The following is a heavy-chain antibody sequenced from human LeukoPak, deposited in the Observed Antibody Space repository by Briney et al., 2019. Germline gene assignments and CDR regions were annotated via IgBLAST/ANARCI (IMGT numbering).Heavy chain of an antibody. D-gene: IGHD2-15*01. CDR3: ARAKPGYCSGGSCYNWFDP. Sequence: GASVKVSCKASGYTFTSYAMNWVRQAPGQGLEWMGWINTNTGNPTYAQGFTGRFVFSLDTSVSTAYLQISSLKAEDTAVYYCARAKPGYCSGGSCYNWFDPWGQGTLVTVSS. V-gene: IGHV7-4-1*02. CDR2: INTNTGNP. J-gene: IGHJ5*02. CDR1: GYTFTSYA.